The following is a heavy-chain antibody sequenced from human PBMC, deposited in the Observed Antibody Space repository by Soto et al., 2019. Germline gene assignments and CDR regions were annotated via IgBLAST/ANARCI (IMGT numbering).Heavy chain of an antibody. D-gene: IGHD3-22*01. CDR1: GGSFSGYY. Sequence: SETLSLTCAVYGGSFSGYYWSWIRQPPGKGLEWIGEINHSGSTNYNPSLKSRVTISVDTSKNQFSLKLSSVTAADTAVYYCARDHPLFSFGYQRGIYFDYWGQGALVTVSS. J-gene: IGHJ4*02. V-gene: IGHV4-34*01. CDR3: ARDHPLFSFGYQRGIYFDY. CDR2: INHSGST.